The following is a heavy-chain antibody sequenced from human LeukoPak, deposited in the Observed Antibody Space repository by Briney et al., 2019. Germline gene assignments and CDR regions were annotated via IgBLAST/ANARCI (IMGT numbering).Heavy chain of an antibody. J-gene: IGHJ3*02. CDR2: VSNDGSNQ. CDR3: AKSTLSAAFDI. D-gene: IGHD2/OR15-2a*01. V-gene: IGHV3-30-3*02. CDR1: GFTFTYYA. Sequence: PGGSLRLSCAASGFTFTYYAMHWVRQAPGKGLEWVSVVSNDGSNQDYTDSVKGRFIISRDDSKNTLYLQMNSLRAEDTAVYYCAKSTLSAAFDIWGQGTMVTVSS.